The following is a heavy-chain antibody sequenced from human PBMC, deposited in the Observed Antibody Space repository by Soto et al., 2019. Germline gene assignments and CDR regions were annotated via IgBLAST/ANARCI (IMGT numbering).Heavy chain of an antibody. D-gene: IGHD2-15*01. CDR2: INPSGGST. Sequence: GASVKVSRKASGYTFTSYYMHWVRQAPGQGLEWMGIINPSGGSTSYAQKFQGRVTMTRDTSTSTVYMELSSLRSEDTAVYYCARDRVVVVAARNYGMDVWGQGTTVTVSS. V-gene: IGHV1-46*01. CDR1: GYTFTSYY. J-gene: IGHJ6*02. CDR3: ARDRVVVVAARNYGMDV.